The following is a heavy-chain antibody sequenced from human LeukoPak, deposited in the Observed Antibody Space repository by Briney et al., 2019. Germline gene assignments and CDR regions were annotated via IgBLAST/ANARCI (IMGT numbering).Heavy chain of an antibody. V-gene: IGHV1-18*01. D-gene: IGHD6-19*01. CDR1: GYTFTNFG. CDR2: ISVYKGDT. Sequence: ASVKLSCKASGYTFTNFGISWVRQAPGQGLEWMGWISVYKGDTIYAQILQRRVTMTTDTSTSTAYMELRSLRSDDTAVYYCARAGGWARGDYKADAFDIWGQGTMVTVSS. CDR3: ARAGGWARGDYKADAFDI. J-gene: IGHJ3*02.